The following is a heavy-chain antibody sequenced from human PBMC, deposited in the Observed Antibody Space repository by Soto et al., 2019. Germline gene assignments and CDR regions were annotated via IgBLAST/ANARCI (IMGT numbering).Heavy chain of an antibody. V-gene: IGHV3-30*18. CDR2: ISYDGSNK. CDR1: GFTFSSYG. D-gene: IGHD6-19*01. Sequence: GGSLRLSFAASGFTFSSYGMHWVRQAPGKGLEWVAVISYDGSNKYYADSVKGRFTISRDNSKNTLYLQMNSLRAEDTAVYYCEKETIAVAGKFFDYWGQGTLVTVSS. J-gene: IGHJ4*02. CDR3: EKETIAVAGKFFDY.